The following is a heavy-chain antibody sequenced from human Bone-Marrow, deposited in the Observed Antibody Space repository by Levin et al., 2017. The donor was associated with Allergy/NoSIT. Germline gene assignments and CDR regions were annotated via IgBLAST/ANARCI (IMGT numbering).Heavy chain of an antibody. CDR3: ARMVSPRYFYDGMDV. CDR1: GGSISSYF. V-gene: IGHV4-59*01. CDR2: IYYNGST. D-gene: IGHD5-18*01. J-gene: IGHJ6*02. Sequence: SETLSLTCTVSGGSISSYFWNWIRQPPGKGLEWIGYIYYNGSTNCNPSLKSRVTISVDTSKNQFSLKLSSVTAADTAVYYCARMVSPRYFYDGMDVWGHGTTVTVSS.